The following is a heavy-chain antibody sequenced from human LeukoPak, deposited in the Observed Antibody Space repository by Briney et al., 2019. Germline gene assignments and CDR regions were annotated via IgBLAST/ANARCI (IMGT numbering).Heavy chain of an antibody. CDR3: AKDQKQLVYYMDV. CDR1: GVSFSGYY. D-gene: IGHD6-13*01. CDR2: INHSGST. V-gene: IGHV4-34*01. Sequence: SETLSLTCAVYGVSFSGYYWSWIRQPPGKGLEWIGEINHSGSTNYNPSLKSRVTISVDTSKNQFSLKLSSVTAADTAVYYCAKDQKQLVYYMDVWGKGTTVTVSS. J-gene: IGHJ6*03.